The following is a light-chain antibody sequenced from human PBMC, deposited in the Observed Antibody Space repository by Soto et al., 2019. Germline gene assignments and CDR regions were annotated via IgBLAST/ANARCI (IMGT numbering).Light chain of an antibody. J-gene: IGLJ2*01. CDR1: SSDVGSYNR. CDR3: SSYTSSSTLV. CDR2: EVS. Sequence: QSALTQPPSVSGSPGQSVTISCTGTSSDVGSYNRVSWYQQPPGTAPKLMIFEVSNRPSGVPDRFSASKSGNTASLTISGLQAEDEADYYCSSYTSSSTLVFGGWTKLTVL. V-gene: IGLV2-18*02.